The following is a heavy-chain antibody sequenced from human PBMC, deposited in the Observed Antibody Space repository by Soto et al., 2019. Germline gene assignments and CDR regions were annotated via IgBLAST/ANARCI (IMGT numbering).Heavy chain of an antibody. CDR2: ISYDGSNK. CDR1: GFTFSSYA. J-gene: IGHJ2*01. V-gene: IGHV3-30-3*01. Sequence: QVQLVESGGGVVQPGRSLRLSCAASGFTFSSYAMHWVRQAPGKGLGWVAVISYDGSNKYYADSVKGRFTISRDNSKNTLSLQMNSLRAEDTAVYYCARPLWRDDYNWGYFDLWGRGTLVTVSS. CDR3: ARPLWRDDYNWGYFDL. D-gene: IGHD4-4*01.